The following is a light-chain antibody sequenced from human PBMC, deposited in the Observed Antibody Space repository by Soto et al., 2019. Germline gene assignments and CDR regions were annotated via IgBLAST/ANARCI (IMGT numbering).Light chain of an antibody. CDR1: QSVNSGS. V-gene: IGKV3-20*01. CDR2: GAT. Sequence: DIALTQSPGTLSLSPGDRAILSYRASQSVNSGSLAWYQQRPGQAPRLLIYGATIRATGIPDKFSGSGSGTDFTLTISRLEPEDFAVYYCQQYGSSVRTFGQGTKVEIK. CDR3: QQYGSSVRT. J-gene: IGKJ1*01.